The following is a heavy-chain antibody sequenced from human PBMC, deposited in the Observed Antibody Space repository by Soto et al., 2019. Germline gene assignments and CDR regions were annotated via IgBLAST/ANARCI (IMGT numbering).Heavy chain of an antibody. CDR2: ISGSGGST. CDR3: AKGLYGDYVSPYFDY. Sequence: GGSLRLSCAASGFTFSSYAMSWVRQAPGKGLEWVSAISGSGGSTYYADSVKGRFTISRDNSKNTLYLQMNSLRAEDTAVYYCAKGLYGDYVSPYFDYWGQGTLVTVSS. CDR1: GFTFSSYA. V-gene: IGHV3-23*01. D-gene: IGHD4-17*01. J-gene: IGHJ4*02.